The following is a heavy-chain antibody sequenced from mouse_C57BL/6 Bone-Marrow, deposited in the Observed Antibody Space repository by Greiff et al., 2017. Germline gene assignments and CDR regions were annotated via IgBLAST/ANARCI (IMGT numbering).Heavy chain of an antibody. J-gene: IGHJ2*01. Sequence: EVQMVESGGGLVKPGGSLKLSCAASGFTFSSYTMSWVGQTPEKRLEWVATLSGGGGNTYYPDSVKGRFTISRDNAKNTLYLQMSSLRSEDTALYYCARWSTTVLDYWGRGTTLTVSS. V-gene: IGHV5-9*04. CDR2: LSGGGGNT. CDR3: ARWSTTVLDY. CDR1: GFTFSSYT. D-gene: IGHD1-1*01.